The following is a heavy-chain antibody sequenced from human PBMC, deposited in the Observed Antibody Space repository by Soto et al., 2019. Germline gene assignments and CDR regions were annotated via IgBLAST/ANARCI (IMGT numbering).Heavy chain of an antibody. J-gene: IGHJ6*02. Sequence: ASVKVSCKASGYTFTSYYMHWVRQAPGQGLEWMGIINPSGGSTSYAQKFQGRVTMTRDTSTSTVYMELSSLRSEDTAVYSCARDPVEQYYYYYGMDIWGQGTTVTVSS. CDR1: GYTFTSYY. V-gene: IGHV1-46*01. CDR2: INPSGGST. CDR3: ARDPVEQYYYYYGMDI.